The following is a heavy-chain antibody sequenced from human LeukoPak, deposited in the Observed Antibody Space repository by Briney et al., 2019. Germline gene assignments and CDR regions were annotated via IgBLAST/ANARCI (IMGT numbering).Heavy chain of an antibody. D-gene: IGHD3-22*01. CDR3: AITYYYDSSGYEEDY. V-gene: IGHV3-53*01. Sequence: GGSPRLSCAASGFTVSSKYMSWVRQAPGKGLEWVSLTYSGGSTFYADSVKGRFTISRDNSKNTLYLQMNSLRAGDTAMYYCAITYYYDSSGYEEDYWGQGTLVTVSS. CDR2: TYSGGST. J-gene: IGHJ4*02. CDR1: GFTVSSKY.